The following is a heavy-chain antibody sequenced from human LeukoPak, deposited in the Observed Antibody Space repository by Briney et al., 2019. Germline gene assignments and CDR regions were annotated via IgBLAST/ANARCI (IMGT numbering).Heavy chain of an antibody. CDR2: IIPIFGTA. CDR1: RGTFSSYA. V-gene: IGHV1-69*06. CDR3: ARAPNGDYVS. J-gene: IGHJ4*02. D-gene: IGHD4-17*01. Sequence: ASVKVSCKASRGTFSSYAISWVRQAPGQGPEWMGGIIPIFGTANYAQKFQGRVTITADKSTSTAYMELSSLRSEDTAVYYCARAPNGDYVSWGQGTLVTVSS.